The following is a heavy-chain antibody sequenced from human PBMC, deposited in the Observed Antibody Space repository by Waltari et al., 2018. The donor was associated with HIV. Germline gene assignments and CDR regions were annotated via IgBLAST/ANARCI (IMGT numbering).Heavy chain of an antibody. CDR1: GFTISLYN. Sequence: EVRLVESGGGPVQPGGSLGLSCAASGFTISLYNMNWVRQTPGKGLGWGAEISGDGKNKYDADSVKGRFIISKDNGQNFLHLQMDRLSVDDTALYFCARGADWLVNVLEYWGPGTLVTVSS. CDR3: ARGADWLVNVLEY. J-gene: IGHJ4*02. CDR2: ISGDGKNK. D-gene: IGHD6-19*01. V-gene: IGHV3-48*03.